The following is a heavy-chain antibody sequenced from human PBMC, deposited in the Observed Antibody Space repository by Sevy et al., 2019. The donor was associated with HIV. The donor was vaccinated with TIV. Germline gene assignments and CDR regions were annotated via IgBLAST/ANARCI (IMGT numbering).Heavy chain of an antibody. J-gene: IGHJ6*02. Sequence: GGSLRLSCAASGFTFSNYWMSWVRQAPGKGLEWVANIKRDGSEKYYMASVKGRFTISRDNDKNSVYLQINSLRAEDTAMYYCARDCSSTSCLWGLDVWGQGTTVTVSS. V-gene: IGHV3-7*03. CDR1: GFTFSNYW. CDR2: IKRDGSEK. CDR3: ARDCSSTSCLWGLDV. D-gene: IGHD2-2*01.